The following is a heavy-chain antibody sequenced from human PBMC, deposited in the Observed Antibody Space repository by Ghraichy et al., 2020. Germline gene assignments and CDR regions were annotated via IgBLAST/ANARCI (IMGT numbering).Heavy chain of an antibody. CDR1: GFTFNNYA. V-gene: IGHV3-23*01. CDR3: AKHTISASGTEDF. CDR2: ISGSGGSK. Sequence: RGSLRLSCAASGFTFNNYAMSWVRQAPGKGLEWVSGISGSGGSKYYADSVKGRFTISRDNSKNTLYLQMNSLRAEDTAVYYCAKHTISASGTEDFRGQGTLVTVSS. J-gene: IGHJ4*02. D-gene: IGHD6-13*01.